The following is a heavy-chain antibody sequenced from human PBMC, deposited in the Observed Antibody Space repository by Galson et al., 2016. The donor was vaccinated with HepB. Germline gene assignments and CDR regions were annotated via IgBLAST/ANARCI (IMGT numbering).Heavy chain of an antibody. CDR2: ISYDGNNE. CDR1: GFTFSSYA. V-gene: IGHV3-30*04. J-gene: IGHJ5*02. CDR3: ARALTTGADWFDP. D-gene: IGHD1/OR15-1a*01. Sequence: SLRLSCAASGFTFSSYAMHWVRQAPGKGLEWVAVISYDGNNEYYADSVTGRFTISRDNSKNTLFLQTNSLRIEDTAVYYCARALTTGADWFDPWGQGTLVTVSS.